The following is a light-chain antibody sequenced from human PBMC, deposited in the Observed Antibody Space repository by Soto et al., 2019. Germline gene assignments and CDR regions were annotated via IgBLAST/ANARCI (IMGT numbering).Light chain of an antibody. CDR1: SXNIGSNT. V-gene: IGLV1-44*01. CDR3: AAWDDSLNGFV. CDR2: TNN. J-gene: IGLJ1*01. Sequence: QSVLTQPPSASGAPGQRVTISCSGSSXNIGSNTVNWYQQLPGTAPKLLIYTNNQRPSGVRDRFSGSRSGTSASLAISGLQPEDEADYYCAAWDDSLNGFVFGTGTKVTVL.